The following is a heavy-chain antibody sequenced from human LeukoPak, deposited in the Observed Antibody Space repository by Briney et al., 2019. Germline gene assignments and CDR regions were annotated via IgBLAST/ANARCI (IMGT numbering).Heavy chain of an antibody. V-gene: IGHV4-61*02. J-gene: IGHJ5*02. D-gene: IGHD3-3*01. CDR3: ARDHVVWSGYLPRNWFDP. Sequence: SETLSLTCAVSGGSISSGGYSWSWIRQPAGKGLEWIGRIYTSGSTNYNPSLKSRVTISVDTSKNQFSLKLSSVTAADTAVYYCARDHVVWSGYLPRNWFDPWGQGTLVTVSS. CDR2: IYTSGST. CDR1: GGSISSGGYS.